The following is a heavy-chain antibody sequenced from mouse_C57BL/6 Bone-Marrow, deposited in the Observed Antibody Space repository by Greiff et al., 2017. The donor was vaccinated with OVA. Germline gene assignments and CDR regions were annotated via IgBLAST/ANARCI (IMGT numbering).Heavy chain of an antibody. Sequence: DVKLVESGGGLVKPGGSLKLSCAASGFTFSSYAMSWVRQTPEKRLEWVAIISDGGSYTYYPDNVQGRSTIARDTAKNNLYLQLSHLNSEDTAMYYCDRGYDYDEVDWFAYWGQGTLVTVSA. J-gene: IGHJ3*01. V-gene: IGHV5-4*03. D-gene: IGHD2-4*01. CDR2: ISDGGSYT. CDR3: DRGYDYDEVDWFAY. CDR1: GFTFSSYA.